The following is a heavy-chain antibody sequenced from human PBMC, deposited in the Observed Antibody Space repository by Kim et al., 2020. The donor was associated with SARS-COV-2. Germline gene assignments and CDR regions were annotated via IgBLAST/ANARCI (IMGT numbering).Heavy chain of an antibody. CDR3: AKGVGATNDFDY. D-gene: IGHD1-26*01. J-gene: IGHJ4*02. V-gene: IGHV1-3*01. Sequence: NAQKFQGRVTITRDTSASAAYMELSSLRSEDTAVYYCAKGVGATNDFDYWGQGTLVTVSS.